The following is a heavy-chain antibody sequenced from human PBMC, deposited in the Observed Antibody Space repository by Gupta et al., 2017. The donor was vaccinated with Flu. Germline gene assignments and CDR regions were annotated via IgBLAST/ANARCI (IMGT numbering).Heavy chain of an antibody. Sequence: QVQVVQSGAEVKKPGASVKLSCKASGYTFTDYYIHWVRQAPGQGLQWMGIINPNGGSTNYAQKFQGRVAMTTDTSTSTVYMELSSLRSEDTAVYYCARGMPAYTFGYNYFQYWGQGALVTVSS. V-gene: IGHV1-46*01. CDR1: GYTFTDYY. D-gene: IGHD5-18*01. CDR2: INPNGGST. J-gene: IGHJ4*02. CDR3: ARGMPAYTFGYNYFQY.